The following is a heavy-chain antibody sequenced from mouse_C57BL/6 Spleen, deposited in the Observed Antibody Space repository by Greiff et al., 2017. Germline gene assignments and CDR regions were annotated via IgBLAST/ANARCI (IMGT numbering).Heavy chain of an antibody. V-gene: IGHV1-64*01. CDR2: IHPNSGST. CDR1: GSTFTSYW. D-gene: IGHD1-1*01. Sequence: QVQLQQPGAELVKPGASVKLSCKASGSTFTSYWMHWVKQRPGQGLEWIGMIHPNSGSTNYNEKFKSKATLTVDKSSSTAYMQLSSLTSEDSAVYYCARCLITTVVARFDYWGQGTTLTVSS. CDR3: ARCLITTVVARFDY. J-gene: IGHJ2*01.